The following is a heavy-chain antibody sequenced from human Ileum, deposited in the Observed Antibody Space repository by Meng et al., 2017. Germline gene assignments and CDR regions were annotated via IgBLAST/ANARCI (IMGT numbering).Heavy chain of an antibody. CDR3: ATSNDRDVYYLGY. CDR2: IFQSGRT. Sequence: QVPLQDSGPRLVEPSGTLSLTCAVSGTWWSWVRQPPGKGLEWIGEIFQSGRTNYNPSLKSRVTISIDKSKSQISLQLSAVTAADTAVYSCATSNDRDVYYLGYWGQGTLVTVSS. V-gene: IGHV4-4*02. CDR1: GTW. J-gene: IGHJ4*02. D-gene: IGHD3-22*01.